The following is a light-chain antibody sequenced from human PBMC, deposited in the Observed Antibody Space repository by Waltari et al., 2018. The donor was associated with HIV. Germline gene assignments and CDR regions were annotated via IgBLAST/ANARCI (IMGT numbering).Light chain of an antibody. CDR3: QVWDSSTDLRV. Sequence: SYVLTQPPSVSVAPGQTARITCGGNNIGSKGVHWYQQKPSQAPVLVVYDDSDRPSGIPELFSGSSSWNTATLTISRVEAGDEADLYCQVWDSSTDLRVFGGGTKLTVL. J-gene: IGLJ2*01. CDR2: DDS. CDR1: NIGSKG. V-gene: IGLV3-21*02.